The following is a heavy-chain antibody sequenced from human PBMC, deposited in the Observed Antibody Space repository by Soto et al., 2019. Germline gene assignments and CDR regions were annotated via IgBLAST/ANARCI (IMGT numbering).Heavy chain of an antibody. D-gene: IGHD3-16*01. V-gene: IGHV4-31*03. CDR3: ASSGAREGDWFDP. Sequence: QVQLQESGPGVVKTSQTLSLTCTVSGGSIRRRGYYWSWIHHRPGEGLQWIGFFYYSGITDYNPSLRSRAVISADTSNNQVFLQLSSVTAADTAVYYCASSGAREGDWFDPWGQGTLVTVSS. CDR1: GGSIRRRGYY. J-gene: IGHJ5*02. CDR2: FYYSGIT.